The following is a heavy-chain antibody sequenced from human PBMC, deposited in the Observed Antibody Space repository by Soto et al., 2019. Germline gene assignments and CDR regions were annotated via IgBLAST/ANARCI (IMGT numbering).Heavy chain of an antibody. CDR1: GFTFSSYA. D-gene: IGHD3-22*01. J-gene: IGHJ4*02. CDR2: ISYDGSNK. Sequence: QVQLVESGGGVVQPGRSLRLSCAASGFTFSSYAMHWVRQAPGKGLEWVAVISYDGSNKYYADSVKGRFTISRDNSKNTLYLQMNSLRAEDTAVYYCARDVGPHYYDSSGYTGGFDYWGQGTLVTVSS. V-gene: IGHV3-30-3*01. CDR3: ARDVGPHYYDSSGYTGGFDY.